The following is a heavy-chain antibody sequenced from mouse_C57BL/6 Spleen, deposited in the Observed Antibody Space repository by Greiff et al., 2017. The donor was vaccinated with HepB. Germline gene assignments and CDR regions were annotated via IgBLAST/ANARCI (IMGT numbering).Heavy chain of an antibody. V-gene: IGHV6-3*01. CDR3: TAGSSGTGY. CDR2: IRLKSDNYAT. D-gene: IGHD3-2*02. CDR1: GFTFSNYW. J-gene: IGHJ2*01. Sequence: EVKVEESGGGLVQPGGSMKLSCVASGFTFSNYWMNWVRQSPEKGLEWVAQIRLKSDNYATHYAESVKGRFTISRDDSKSSVYLQMNNLRAEDTGIYYCTAGSSGTGYWGQGTTLTVSS.